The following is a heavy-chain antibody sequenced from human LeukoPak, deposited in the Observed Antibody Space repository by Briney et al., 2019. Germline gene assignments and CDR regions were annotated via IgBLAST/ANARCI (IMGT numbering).Heavy chain of an antibody. J-gene: IGHJ4*02. CDR1: GFNFTSYD. V-gene: IGHV1-8*01. CDR3: ARGRGWELLIGYY. D-gene: IGHD1-26*01. Sequence: GASVKVSCTASGFNFTSYDTNWVRQATGQGLEWMGWMNPNSGNTGYAQKFQGRVTMTRNTSISTAYLELSSLRSADTAVYYCARGRGWELLIGYYWGQGTLVTVSS. CDR2: MNPNSGNT.